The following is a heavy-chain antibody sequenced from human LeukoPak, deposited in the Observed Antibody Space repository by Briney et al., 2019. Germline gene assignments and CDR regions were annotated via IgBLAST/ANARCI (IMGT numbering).Heavy chain of an antibody. V-gene: IGHV4-4*07. CDR2: IDTSGNT. J-gene: IGHJ3*02. Sequence: SETLSLTCTVSGGSISSYYWSWIRQPAGKGLEWIGRIDTSGNTNYKPSLKSRVTMSVDTSKNQFSLKLSSVTAADTAIYYCARVHVNSGYYFGDAFDIWGQGTMVTVSS. CDR1: GGSISSYY. D-gene: IGHD3-22*01. CDR3: ARVHVNSGYYFGDAFDI.